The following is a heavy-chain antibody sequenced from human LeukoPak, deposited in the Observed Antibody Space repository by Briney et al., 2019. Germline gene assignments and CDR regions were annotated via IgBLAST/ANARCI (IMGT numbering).Heavy chain of an antibody. V-gene: IGHV4-30-4*01. D-gene: IGHD4-17*01. J-gene: IGHJ4*02. CDR2: IYYDGTT. CDR1: GDSIINGGYF. CDR3: ARVRGDYAVRGFDY. Sequence: SQTLSLTCTVSGDSIINGGYFWSWIRQHPGKGLEWIGYIYYDGTTYYSPSLKSRLTISIDTSRNQFSLKLISVTAADTAVYYCARVRGDYAVRGFDYWGQGTLVTVSS.